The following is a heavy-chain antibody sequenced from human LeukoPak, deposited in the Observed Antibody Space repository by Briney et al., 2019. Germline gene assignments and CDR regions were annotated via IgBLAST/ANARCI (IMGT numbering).Heavy chain of an antibody. J-gene: IGHJ4*02. CDR1: GGSISRYY. V-gene: IGHV4-59*08. CDR3: ARRLIYYYDSSGYYFYDVFDY. Sequence: SETLSLTFTVSGGSISRYYWSWIRQPPGKGLEWIWDIYYSGSTNYNPSLKSRVTISVDTSKNQFSLKLSSVTAADTAVYYCARRLIYYYDSSGYYFYDVFDYWGQGTLVTVSS. CDR2: IYYSGST. D-gene: IGHD3-22*01.